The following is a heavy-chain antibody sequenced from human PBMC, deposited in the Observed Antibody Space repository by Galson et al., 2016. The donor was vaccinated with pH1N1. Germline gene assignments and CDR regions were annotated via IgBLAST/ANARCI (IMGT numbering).Heavy chain of an antibody. CDR3: TSLRFGHNWFDP. J-gene: IGHJ5*02. Sequence: SLRLSCAASGLPFDDYYFMWIRQAPDRGLEWVSFIRGKRFGQTTEHAASVKGRFSISRDDSKNTAHLQMNSLKVDDTAIYYCTSLRFGHNWFDPWGQGSLVIVS. CDR1: GLPFDDYY. CDR2: IRGKRFGQTT. D-gene: IGHD3-10*01. V-gene: IGHV3-49*03.